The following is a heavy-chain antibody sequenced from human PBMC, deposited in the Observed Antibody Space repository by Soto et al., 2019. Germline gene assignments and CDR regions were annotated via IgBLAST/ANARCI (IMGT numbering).Heavy chain of an antibody. J-gene: IGHJ4*02. CDR3: AKDHSIEGPTALDY. CDR2: ISYDGSNK. D-gene: IGHD1-26*01. V-gene: IGHV3-30*18. CDR1: GFTFSTCG. Sequence: GGSLRLSCAASGFTFSTCGMHWVRQAPGKGLEWVAVISYDGSNKFYGDSVKGRFTISRDNSKNTLYLQMNSLRAEDTAVYYCAKDHSIEGPTALDYWGQGTLVTVSS.